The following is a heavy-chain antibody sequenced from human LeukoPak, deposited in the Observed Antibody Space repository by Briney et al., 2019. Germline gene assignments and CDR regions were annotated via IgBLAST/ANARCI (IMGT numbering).Heavy chain of an antibody. CDR3: ARDREAARPGWFDP. J-gene: IGHJ5*02. V-gene: IGHV1-18*01. Sequence: ASVNLFYEASGHTYTTYGISWVRQAPGQRLEWMGWISAYNGNTNYAQKLQGRVTITTDTSTSTAYMELRSLRSDDTAVYYCARDREAARPGWFDPWGQGTLVTVSS. CDR2: ISAYNGNT. D-gene: IGHD6-6*01. CDR1: GHTYTTYG.